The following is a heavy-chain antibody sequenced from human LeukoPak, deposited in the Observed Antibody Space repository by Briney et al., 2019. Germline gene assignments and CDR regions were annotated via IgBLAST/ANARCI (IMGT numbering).Heavy chain of an antibody. D-gene: IGHD3-22*01. V-gene: IGHV4-39*07. Sequence: SETLSLTCTVSGGSISSSSYYWGWIRQPPGKGLEWIGSIYYSGSTYYNPSLKSRVTISVDTSKNQFSLKLSSVTAADTAVYYCARTPTDDYYDSSGYHYNIDYWGQGTLVTVSS. CDR1: GGSISSSSYY. J-gene: IGHJ4*02. CDR2: IYYSGST. CDR3: ARTPTDDYYDSSGYHYNIDY.